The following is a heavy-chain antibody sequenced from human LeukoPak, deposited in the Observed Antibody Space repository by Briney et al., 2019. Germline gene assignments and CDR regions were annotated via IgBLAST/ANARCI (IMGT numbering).Heavy chain of an antibody. CDR2: MNPNSGNT. D-gene: IGHD1-26*01. Sequence: ASVKVSCKASGYTFTSYDINWVRQATGQGLEWMGWMNPNSGNTGYAQKFQGRVSITRNTSISTAYMELSSLRSEDTAVYYCARGKRVGATVYYFDYWDQGTLVTASS. CDR3: ARGKRVGATVYYFDY. V-gene: IGHV1-8*03. J-gene: IGHJ4*02. CDR1: GYTFTSYD.